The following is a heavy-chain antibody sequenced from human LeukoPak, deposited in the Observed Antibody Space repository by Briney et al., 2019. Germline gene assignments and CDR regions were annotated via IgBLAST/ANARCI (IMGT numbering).Heavy chain of an antibody. V-gene: IGHV1-24*01. J-gene: IGHJ6*03. CDR2: FDPEDGET. CDR1: GYTLTELS. D-gene: IGHD1-26*01. Sequence: ASVKVSCKVSGYTLTELSMHWVRQAPGKGLEWMGGFDPEDGETIYAQKFRGRVTMTEDTSTDTAYMELSSLRSEDTAVYYCATAGATSNYYYMDVWGKGTTVTVSS. CDR3: ATAGATSNYYYMDV.